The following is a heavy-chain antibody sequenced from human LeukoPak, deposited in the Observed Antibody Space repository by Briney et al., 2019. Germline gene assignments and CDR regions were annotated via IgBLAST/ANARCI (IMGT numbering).Heavy chain of an antibody. V-gene: IGHV4-34*01. CDR2: INHSGST. CDR1: GGSFSGYY. J-gene: IGHJ6*02. D-gene: IGHD4-17*01. Sequence: SETLSLTCAVYGGSFSGYYWSWIRQPPGKGLEWIGEINHSGSTNYNPSLKSRVTISVDTSKNQFSLKLGSVTAADTAVYYCARFPLYGDYYYYYGMDVWGQGTTVTVSS. CDR3: ARFPLYGDYYYYYGMDV.